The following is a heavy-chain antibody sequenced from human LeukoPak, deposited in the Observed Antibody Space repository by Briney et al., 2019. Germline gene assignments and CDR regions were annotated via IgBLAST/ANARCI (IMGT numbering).Heavy chain of an antibody. CDR2: IIPIFGTA. CDR3: ARDRVNWFDP. CDR1: GGTFSSYA. V-gene: IGHV1-69*13. D-gene: IGHD3-10*01. Sequence: SVKVSRKASGGTFSSYAISWVRQAPGQGLEWMGGIIPIFGTANYAQKFQGRVTITADESTSTAYMELSSLRSEDTAVYYCARDRVNWFDPWGQGTLVTVSP. J-gene: IGHJ5*02.